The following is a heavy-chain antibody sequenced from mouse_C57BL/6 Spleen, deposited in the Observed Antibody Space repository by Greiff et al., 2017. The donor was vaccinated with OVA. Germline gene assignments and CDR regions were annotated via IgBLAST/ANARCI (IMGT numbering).Heavy chain of an antibody. CDR3: TRSHYYGSSYDWFAY. J-gene: IGHJ3*01. CDR2: IDPETGGT. Sequence: QVHVKQSGAELVRPGASVTLSCKASGYTFTDYEMHWVKQTPVHGLEWIGAIDPETGGTAYNQKFKGKAILTADKSSSTAYMELRSLTSEDSAVYYCTRSHYYGSSYDWFAYWGQGTLVTVSA. V-gene: IGHV1-15*01. D-gene: IGHD1-1*01. CDR1: GYTFTDYE.